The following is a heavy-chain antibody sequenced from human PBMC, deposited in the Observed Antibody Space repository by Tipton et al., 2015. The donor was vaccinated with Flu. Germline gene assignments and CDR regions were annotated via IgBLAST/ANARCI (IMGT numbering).Heavy chain of an antibody. CDR1: GGSISSSSYY. CDR2: IYYSGTT. Sequence: LRLSCTASGGSISSSSYYWGWIRQPPGKGLERIGSIYYSGTTYYNPSLKSRVTISVDSSKNEFSLTLASLTAADTAVYYCARDLWNDRRAYYYYGVDVWGQGTTVTVSS. CDR3: ARDLWNDRRAYYYYGVDV. D-gene: IGHD1-1*01. V-gene: IGHV4-39*07. J-gene: IGHJ6*02.